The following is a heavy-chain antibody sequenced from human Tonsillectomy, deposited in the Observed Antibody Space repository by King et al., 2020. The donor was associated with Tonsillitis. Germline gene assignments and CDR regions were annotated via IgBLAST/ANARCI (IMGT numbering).Heavy chain of an antibody. D-gene: IGHD2-15*01. V-gene: IGHV3-33*05. CDR3: ARSRGYCSGGSCYSFDY. CDR1: GFTFSSYG. Sequence: VQLVESGGGVVQPGRSLRLSCAASGFTFSSYGMHWVRQAPGKGLEWVAVISYDGSNKYYADSVKGRFTISRDNSKNTLYLQMNSLRAEDTAVYYCARSRGYCSGGSCYSFDYWGQGTLVTVSS. J-gene: IGHJ4*02. CDR2: ISYDGSNK.